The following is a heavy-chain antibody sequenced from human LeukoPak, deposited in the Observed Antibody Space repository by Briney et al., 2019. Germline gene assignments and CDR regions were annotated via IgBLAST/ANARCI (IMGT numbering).Heavy chain of an antibody. J-gene: IGHJ1*01. V-gene: IGHV4-34*01. CDR3: ARGGTQLVLEDGYFQH. CDR2: INHSGST. D-gene: IGHD6-13*01. Sequence: SETLSLTCAVYGGSFSGDYWSWIRQPPGKGLEWIGEINHSGSTNYNPSLKSRVTISVDTSKNQFSLKLSSVTAADTAVYYCARGGTQLVLEDGYFQHWGQGTLVTVSS. CDR1: GGSFSGDY.